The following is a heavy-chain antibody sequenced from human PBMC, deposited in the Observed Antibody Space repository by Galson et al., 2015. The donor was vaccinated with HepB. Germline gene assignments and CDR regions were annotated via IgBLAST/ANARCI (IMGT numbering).Heavy chain of an antibody. V-gene: IGHV2-70*04. Sequence: PALVKPTQTLTLTCTFSGFSLSTSGMRVSWIRQPPGKALEWLARIDWDDDKFYSTSLKTRLSISKDTTKNQVVLTMTNMDPVDTATYYCARMRYDILTGYYLDYYFDYWGQGTLVTVSS. CDR1: GFSLSTSGMR. CDR3: ARMRYDILTGYYLDYYFDY. D-gene: IGHD3-9*01. J-gene: IGHJ4*02. CDR2: IDWDDDK.